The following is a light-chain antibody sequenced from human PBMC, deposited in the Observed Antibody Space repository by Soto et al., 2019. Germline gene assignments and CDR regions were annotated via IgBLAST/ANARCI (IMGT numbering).Light chain of an antibody. J-gene: IGLJ1*01. CDR3: RSYTSSSTPV. CDR2: EVS. CDR1: ISDVGGYNY. Sequence: QALLTQAASVSGSPGQSNTISCTGTISDVGGYNYVSWYQQHPGKAPKLMIYEVSNRPSGVSNRFSGSKSGNTASLTISGLQAEDEADYYCRSYTSSSTPVFGTGTKVTVL. V-gene: IGLV2-14*01.